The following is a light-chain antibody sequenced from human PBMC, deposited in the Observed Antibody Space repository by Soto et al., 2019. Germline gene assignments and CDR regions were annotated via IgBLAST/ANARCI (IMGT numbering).Light chain of an antibody. CDR2: DAS. Sequence: IVFSQSPAALSLSTGERARLSCRASHSVSSYLAWYQQKPDQAPRLLIYDASNRATGIPARFSGSGSGTDFTLTISSLQSEDFAVYYCQQYNNWPPFSFGPGTKVDI. CDR1: HSVSSY. V-gene: IGKV3-11*01. CDR3: QQYNNWPPFS. J-gene: IGKJ3*01.